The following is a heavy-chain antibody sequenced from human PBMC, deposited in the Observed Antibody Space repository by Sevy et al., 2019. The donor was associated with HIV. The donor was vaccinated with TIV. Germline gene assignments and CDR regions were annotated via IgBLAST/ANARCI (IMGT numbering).Heavy chain of an antibody. CDR2: IYYSGST. V-gene: IGHV4-30-4*01. J-gene: IGHJ4*02. CDR1: GGSISSGDYY. CDR3: ARGGVVTAISWYFDY. D-gene: IGHD2-21*02. Sequence: TLSLTCTVSGGSISSGDYYWSWVRQPPGKGLEWIGYIYYSGSTYYNPSLKSRVTISVDTSKNQFSLKLSSVTAADTAVYYCARGGVVTAISWYFDYWGQGTLVTVSS.